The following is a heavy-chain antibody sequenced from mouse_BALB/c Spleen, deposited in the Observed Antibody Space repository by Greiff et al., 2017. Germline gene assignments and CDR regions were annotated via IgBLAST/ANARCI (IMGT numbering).Heavy chain of an antibody. D-gene: IGHD4-1*01. Sequence: EVQLVESGPGLVKPSQSLSLTCTVTGYSITSDYAWNWIRQFPGNKLEWMGYISYSGSTSYNPSLKSRISITRDTSKNQFFLQLNSVTTEDTATYYCAREGNWDGVDYWGQGTSVTVSS. CDR3: AREGNWDGVDY. CDR2: ISYSGST. J-gene: IGHJ4*01. V-gene: IGHV3-2*02. CDR1: GYSITSDYA.